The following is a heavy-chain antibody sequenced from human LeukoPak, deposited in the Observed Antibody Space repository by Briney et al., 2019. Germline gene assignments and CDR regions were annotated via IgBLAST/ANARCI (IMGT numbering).Heavy chain of an antibody. V-gene: IGHV4-30-4*08. CDR3: TRRIAAAGTNWFDP. D-gene: IGHD6-13*01. Sequence: SSETLSLTCTVSGGSISSSSYYWGWIRQPPGKGLEWIGYIYYSGSTYYNPSLKSRVTISVDTSKNQFSLKLSSVTAADTAVYYCTRRIAAAGTNWFDPWGQGTLVTVSS. CDR2: IYYSGST. CDR1: GGSISSSSYY. J-gene: IGHJ5*02.